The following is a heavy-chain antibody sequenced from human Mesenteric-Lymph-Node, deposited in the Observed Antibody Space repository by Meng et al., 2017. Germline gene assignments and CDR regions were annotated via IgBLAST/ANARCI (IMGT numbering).Heavy chain of an antibody. CDR1: GGKFTSFV. CDR2: IIPILGTT. J-gene: IGHJ4*02. V-gene: IGHV1-69*10. D-gene: IGHD3-16*01. CDR3: ARLDLGLAH. Sequence: QVQLVQSGAEVKKPGSSVKVTCNASGGKFTSFVFNWVRQAPGQGLEWMGGIIPILGTTNYAEKFRGRLTISADTSARTAYMELTSLNSDDTAVYYCARLDLGLAHWGQGTLVTVSS.